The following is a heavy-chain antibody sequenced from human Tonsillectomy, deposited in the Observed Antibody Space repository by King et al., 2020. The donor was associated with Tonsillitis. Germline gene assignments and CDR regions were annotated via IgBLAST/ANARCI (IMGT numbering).Heavy chain of an antibody. Sequence: QLVQSGAEVKKPGASVKVSCKASGYTFTNYGISWVRQAPGQGLEWMGWISVYNGDTNYAQKLQGRVTMTTDTSTSTAYMELRSLRSDDRAVYYCARARLLSGYPPDDFDIWGQGTMVTVSS. CDR1: GYTFTNYG. J-gene: IGHJ3*02. CDR3: ARARLLSGYPPDDFDI. CDR2: ISVYNGDT. V-gene: IGHV1-18*01. D-gene: IGHD3-3*01.